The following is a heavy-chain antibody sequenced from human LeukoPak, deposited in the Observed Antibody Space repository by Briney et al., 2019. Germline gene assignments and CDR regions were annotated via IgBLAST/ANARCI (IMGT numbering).Heavy chain of an antibody. J-gene: IGHJ4*02. CDR3: ARHRDSRGYYASSPFDY. CDR2: IIPILGIA. CDR1: GYTFTSYG. Sequence: SVKVSCKASGYTFTSYGISWVRQAPGQGLEWMGRIIPILGIANYAQKFQGRVTITADKSTSTAYMELSSLRSEDTAVYYCARHRDSRGYYASSPFDYWGQGTLVTVSS. D-gene: IGHD3-22*01. V-gene: IGHV1-69*04.